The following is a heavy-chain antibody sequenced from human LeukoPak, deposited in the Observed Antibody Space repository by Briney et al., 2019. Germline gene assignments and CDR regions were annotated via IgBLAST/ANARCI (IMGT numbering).Heavy chain of an antibody. CDR1: GGSISSYY. CDR2: IYYSRST. D-gene: IGHD3-22*01. CDR3: ARDAGHYDSSGYYPPNWFDP. Sequence: SETLSLTCTASGGSISSYYWSWIRQPPGKGLEWIGYIYYSRSTNYNPSLKSRVTISVDTSKNQFSLKLSSVTAADTAVYYCARDAGHYDSSGYYPPNWFDPWGQGTLVTVSS. V-gene: IGHV4-59*01. J-gene: IGHJ5*02.